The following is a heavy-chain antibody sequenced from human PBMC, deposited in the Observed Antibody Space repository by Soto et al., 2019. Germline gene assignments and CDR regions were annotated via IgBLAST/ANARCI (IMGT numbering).Heavy chain of an antibody. Sequence: QVQLVESGGGLVKPGGSLRLSCAASGFTFSDYYMSWIRQAPGKGLEWISYISGSGDIIYYADSVKGRFTISRDNAKNSLFLEMNSLRADDTATYYCARAYGSGVGAVNFWGQGTVVTVSS. CDR1: GFTFSDYY. CDR2: ISGSGDII. J-gene: IGHJ3*01. D-gene: IGHD2-2*03. V-gene: IGHV3-11*01. CDR3: ARAYGSGVGAVNF.